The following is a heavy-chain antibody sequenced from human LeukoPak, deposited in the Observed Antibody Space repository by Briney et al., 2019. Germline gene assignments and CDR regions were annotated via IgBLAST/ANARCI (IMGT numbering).Heavy chain of an antibody. CDR1: GFTFSSYS. Sequence: GGSLRLSCAASGFTFSSYSMNWVRQAPGKGLEWVSSISSSSSYIYYADSVKGRFTISRDNAKNSLYLQMNSLRAEDTAVYYCASHCSSTRCYTGFDYWGQGTLVTVSS. J-gene: IGHJ4*02. D-gene: IGHD2-2*02. V-gene: IGHV3-21*01. CDR2: ISSSSSYI. CDR3: ASHCSSTRCYTGFDY.